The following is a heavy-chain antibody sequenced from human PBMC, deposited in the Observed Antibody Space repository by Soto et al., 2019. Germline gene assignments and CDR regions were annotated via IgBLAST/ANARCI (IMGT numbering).Heavy chain of an antibody. CDR1: GGSISSYY. D-gene: IGHD3-16*01. CDR3: ARDYGGVAFDI. V-gene: IGHV4-59*01. CDR2: IYYSWST. J-gene: IGHJ3*02. Sequence: QVQLQESGPGLVKPSETLSLTCTVSGGSISSYYWSWIRQPPGKGLEWIGYIYYSWSTNYNPSLKSRVTISVDTSKNQFSLKLSSVTAADTAVYYCARDYGGVAFDIWGQGTMVTVSS.